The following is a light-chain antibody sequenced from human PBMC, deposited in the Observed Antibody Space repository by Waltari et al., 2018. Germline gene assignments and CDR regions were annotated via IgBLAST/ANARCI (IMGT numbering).Light chain of an antibody. J-gene: IGKJ1*01. Sequence: QMTQSPSPLPASVGDRVTITCRASQSISNWLAWYQQKPGRAPNLLIYRASNLENGVPSRFSGSGSCTEFTLTISGLQPDDFATYYCQQYNRYSWTFGQGTKVEIK. CDR3: QQYNRYSWT. CDR2: RAS. V-gene: IGKV1-5*03. CDR1: QSISNW.